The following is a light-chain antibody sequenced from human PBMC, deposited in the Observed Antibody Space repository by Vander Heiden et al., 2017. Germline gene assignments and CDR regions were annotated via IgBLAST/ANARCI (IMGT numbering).Light chain of an antibody. J-gene: IGLJ2*01. Sequence: YEVTQPPSVSVSPGQTARITCSGDKLGNKVVGWSQQKTGQSPVLVLYQDRKRPSGIPGRFSGSNSGNTATLTISGAQAMDEADYYCQAWDSRTVVFGGGTKLTVL. V-gene: IGLV3-1*01. CDR2: QDR. CDR3: QAWDSRTVV. CDR1: KLGNKV.